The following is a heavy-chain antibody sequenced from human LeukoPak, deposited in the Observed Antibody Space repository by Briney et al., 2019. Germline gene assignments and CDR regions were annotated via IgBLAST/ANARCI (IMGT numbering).Heavy chain of an antibody. V-gene: IGHV4-39*07. CDR2: IYYSGST. CDR3: ARGMVRGVIIDHSNYYYYMDV. Sequence: SETLSLTCTVSGGSISSSSYYRGWIRQPPGKGLEWIGSIYYSGSTYYNPSLKSRVTISVDTSKNQFSLKLSSVTAADTAVYYCARGMVRGVIIDHSNYYYYMDVWGKGTTVTVSS. CDR1: GGSISSSSYY. D-gene: IGHD3-10*01. J-gene: IGHJ6*03.